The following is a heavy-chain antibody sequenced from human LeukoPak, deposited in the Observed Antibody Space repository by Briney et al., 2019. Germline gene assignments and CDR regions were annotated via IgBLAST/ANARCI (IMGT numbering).Heavy chain of an antibody. CDR1: GGSISSGSYY. D-gene: IGHD3-10*01. CDR3: ARGRGLGYFDL. Sequence: PSQTLSLTCTVSGGSISSGSYYWSWIRQPAGKGLEWIGRIYTSGSTNYNPSLKSRVTISVDTSKIQFSLKLSSVTAADTAVYYCARGRGLGYFDLSGRGTLVTVSS. V-gene: IGHV4-61*02. J-gene: IGHJ2*01. CDR2: IYTSGST.